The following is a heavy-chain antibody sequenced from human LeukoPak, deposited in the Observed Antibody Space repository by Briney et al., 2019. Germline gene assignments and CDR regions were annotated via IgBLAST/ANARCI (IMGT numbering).Heavy chain of an antibody. V-gene: IGHV3-53*01. CDR2: IYSGGST. J-gene: IGHJ4*02. CDR3: QRIMVRGELDY. D-gene: IGHD3-10*01. Sequence: GGSLRLYCAASGFTVSSNYMSWVRQAPGKGLEWVSVIYSGGSTYYADSVKGRFTISRDNSKNTLYLQMNSLRAEDTAVYYCQRIMVRGELDYWGQGTLVTVSS. CDR1: GFTVSSNY.